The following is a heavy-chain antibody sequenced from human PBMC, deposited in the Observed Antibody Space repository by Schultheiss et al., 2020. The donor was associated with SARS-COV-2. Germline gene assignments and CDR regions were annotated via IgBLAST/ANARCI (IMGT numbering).Heavy chain of an antibody. CDR2: ISAYSGNT. V-gene: IGHV1-18*01. CDR1: GYTFTTYG. CDR3: AREVVTAAPNDY. D-gene: IGHD2-2*01. Sequence: ASVKVSCKASGYTFTTYGISWVRQAPGQGLEWMGWISAYSGNTNYAQKLQDRVTMTTDTSTSTAYIELRSLRSDDTAVYYCAREVVTAAPNDYWGQGTLVTVSS. J-gene: IGHJ4*02.